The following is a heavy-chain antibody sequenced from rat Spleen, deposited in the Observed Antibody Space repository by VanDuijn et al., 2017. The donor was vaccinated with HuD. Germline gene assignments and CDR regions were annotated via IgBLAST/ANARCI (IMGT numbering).Heavy chain of an antibody. CDR1: GFTFNNYW. CDR3: ARRGFLSDWYFDF. Sequence: EVQLVESGGGLVQPGRSMKLSCAASGFTFNNYWMTWIRQAPGKGLEWVASITNTGGSTYYPDSVKGRFTISRDNAKSTLYLQMDTLTSGDTATYFCARRGFLSDWYFDFWGPGTMVTVSS. J-gene: IGHJ1*01. CDR2: ITNTGGST. V-gene: IGHV5-31*01. D-gene: IGHD4-4*01.